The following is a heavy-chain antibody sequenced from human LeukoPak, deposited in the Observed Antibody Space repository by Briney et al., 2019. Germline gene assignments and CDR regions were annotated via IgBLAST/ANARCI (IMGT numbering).Heavy chain of an antibody. D-gene: IGHD3-10*01. J-gene: IGHJ6*03. Sequence: ASVKVSCKASGYTFTSYDINWVRQAPGQGLEWMGWISAHNGSTNYAQKLQGRVTMTTDTSTSTAYMELRSLRSDDTAVYYCARPRLGLPGSGSPRNYYYYYMDVWGKGTTVTISS. CDR3: ARPRLGLPGSGSPRNYYYYYMDV. CDR2: ISAHNGST. CDR1: GYTFTSYD. V-gene: IGHV1-18*01.